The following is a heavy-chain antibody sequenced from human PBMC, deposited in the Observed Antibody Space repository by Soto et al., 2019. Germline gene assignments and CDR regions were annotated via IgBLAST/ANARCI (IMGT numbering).Heavy chain of an antibody. CDR3: ARSWATVTTFLKVSSPFYYYYGMDV. Sequence: QVQLVQSGAEVKKPGSSVKVSCKASGGTFSSYAISWVRQAPGQGLEWMGGIIPIFGTANYAQKFQGRVTITADESTSTADMELSSLRSEDTAVYYCARSWATVTTFLKVSSPFYYYYGMDVWGQGTTVTVSS. D-gene: IGHD4-17*01. V-gene: IGHV1-69*12. J-gene: IGHJ6*02. CDR2: IIPIFGTA. CDR1: GGTFSSYA.